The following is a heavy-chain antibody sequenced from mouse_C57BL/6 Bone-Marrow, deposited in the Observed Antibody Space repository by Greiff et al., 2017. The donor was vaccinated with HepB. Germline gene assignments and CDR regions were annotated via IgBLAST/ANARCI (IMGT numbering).Heavy chain of an antibody. CDR3: ARRDTSRGYYVDY. Sequence: LQESGAELVRPGTSVKVSCKASGYAFTNYLIEWVKQRPGQGLEWIGVINPGSGGTNYNEKFKGKATLTADKSSSTAYMQLSSLTSEDSAVYFCARRDTSRGYYVDYWGQGTTLTVSS. V-gene: IGHV1-54*01. CDR1: GYAFTNYL. CDR2: INPGSGGT. J-gene: IGHJ2*01.